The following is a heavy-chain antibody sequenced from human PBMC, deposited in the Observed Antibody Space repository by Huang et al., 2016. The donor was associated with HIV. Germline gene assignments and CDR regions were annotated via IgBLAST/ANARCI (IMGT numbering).Heavy chain of an antibody. D-gene: IGHD3-10*01. CDR2: IYYAWST. CDR1: GGSVSSTNYY. CDR3: AGPPGSGILGGWFDP. V-gene: IGHV4-39*01. Sequence: QLQLQESGPGLVKPSETLSLTCTVSGGSVSSTNYYWGWIRHPTGKGLEWIGTIYYAWSTDYNPSLKGLVTISVDTSKNQFYLRVTSVTAADTALYYCAGPPGSGILGGWFDPWGQGALVTVSS. J-gene: IGHJ5*02.